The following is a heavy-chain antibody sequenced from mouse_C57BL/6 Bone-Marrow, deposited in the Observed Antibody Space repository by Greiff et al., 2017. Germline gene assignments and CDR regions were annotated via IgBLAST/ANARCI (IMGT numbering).Heavy chain of an antibody. CDR1: GFSLTSYG. Sequence: VQGVESGPGLVKPSQSLSITCTVSGFSLTSYGVHWVRQSPGKGLEWLGVIWSGGSTDYNAAFISRLSISKDNSKSQVFFKMNSLQADDTAIYYCAAIWSRFAYWGQGTLVTVSA. V-gene: IGHV2-2*01. CDR2: IWSGGST. J-gene: IGHJ3*01. D-gene: IGHD1-1*02. CDR3: AAIWSRFAY.